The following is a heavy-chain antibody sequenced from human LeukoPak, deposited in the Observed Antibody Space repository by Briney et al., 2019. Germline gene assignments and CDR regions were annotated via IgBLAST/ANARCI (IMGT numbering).Heavy chain of an antibody. D-gene: IGHD2-15*01. Sequence: GGSLRLSCTASGFAFGSHAMYWVRQAPGKGLEWVSGIFGSGGSAHYADSVKGRFTISRDNSKNTVYLEMNSLGVEDTAVYYCAKTTVGYSSGRFPGWPADYWGQGTLVTVSS. CDR1: GFAFGSHA. CDR3: AKTTVGYSSGRFPGWPADY. CDR2: IFGSGGSA. J-gene: IGHJ4*02. V-gene: IGHV3-23*01.